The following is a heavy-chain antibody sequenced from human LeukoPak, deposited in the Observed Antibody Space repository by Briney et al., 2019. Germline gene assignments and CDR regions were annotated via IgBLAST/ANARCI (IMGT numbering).Heavy chain of an antibody. CDR2: IYYSGST. CDR1: GGSISSSSYY. CDR3: ARQRYYDSSGYYLDWFNWFDP. Sequence: SETLSLTCTVSGGSISSSSYYWGWLRQPPGKGLEWIGSIYYSGSTYYNPSLKSRVTISVDTSKNQFSLKLSSVTAADTAVYYCARQRYYDSSGYYLDWFNWFDPWGQGTLVTVSS. V-gene: IGHV4-39*01. D-gene: IGHD3-22*01. J-gene: IGHJ5*02.